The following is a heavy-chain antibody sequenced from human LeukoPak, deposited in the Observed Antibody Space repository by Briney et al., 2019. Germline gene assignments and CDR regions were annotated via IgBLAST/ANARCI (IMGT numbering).Heavy chain of an antibody. Sequence: AAVKVSCKASGYTFTGYYMHWVRQAPGQGLEWMGWINPNSGGTNYAQKFQGRVTMTRDTSISTAYMELSRLRSDDTAVYYCARDYTETFLYYYDSSGYSEYFQHWGQGTLVTDSA. V-gene: IGHV1-2*02. CDR2: INPNSGGT. J-gene: IGHJ1*01. D-gene: IGHD3-22*01. CDR1: GYTFTGYY. CDR3: ARDYTETFLYYYDSSGYSEYFQH.